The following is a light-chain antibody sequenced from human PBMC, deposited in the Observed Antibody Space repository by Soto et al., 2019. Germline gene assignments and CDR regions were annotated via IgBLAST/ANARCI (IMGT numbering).Light chain of an antibody. V-gene: IGKV1-39*01. CDR2: SAS. J-gene: IGKJ4*01. Sequence: DIQMTQSPSSLSASIGDRISITCGANQHISNYVNWYQQRPGKAPRVLIFSASTLQSGVPSRFSGSGSGTDFTLTISSLEPEDFGTYFCQQSYSTPGPLTFGGGTRVDIK. CDR1: QHISNY. CDR3: QQSYSTPGPLT.